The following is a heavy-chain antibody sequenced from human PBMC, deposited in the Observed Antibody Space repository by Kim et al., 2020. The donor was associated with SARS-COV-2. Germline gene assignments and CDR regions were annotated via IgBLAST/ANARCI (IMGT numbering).Heavy chain of an antibody. CDR3: ARHLSGTYYYAF. Sequence: SETLSLTCTVSGGSITSSYWSWIRQRPGKGLEWIGHIYYSVSTNYNPSLKSRVTISVDTSKNQFSLRLTSVTAADTAVYYCARHLSGTYYYAFWGQGSLVTVSS. CDR2: IYYSVST. D-gene: IGHD1-26*01. V-gene: IGHV4-59*08. J-gene: IGHJ4*02. CDR1: GGSITSSY.